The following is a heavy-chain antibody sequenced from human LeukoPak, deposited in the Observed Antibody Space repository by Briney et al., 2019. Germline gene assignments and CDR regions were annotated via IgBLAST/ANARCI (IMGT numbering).Heavy chain of an antibody. D-gene: IGHD3-16*01. J-gene: IGHJ4*02. CDR2: IIPILGIA. V-gene: IGHV1-69*04. Sequence: SVKVSCKASGGTFSSYAISWVREAPGQGLEWMGRIIPILGIANYAQKFQGRVTITADKSTSTAYMELSSLRSEDTAVYYCARFVRGNYFDYWGQGTLVTVSS. CDR1: GGTFSSYA. CDR3: ARFVRGNYFDY.